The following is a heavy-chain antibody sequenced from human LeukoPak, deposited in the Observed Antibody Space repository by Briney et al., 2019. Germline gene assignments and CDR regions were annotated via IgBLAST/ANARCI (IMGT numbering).Heavy chain of an antibody. CDR2: ISYDGSNE. J-gene: IGHJ6*02. Sequence: GGSLRLSCAASGFTFSSYGMHWVRQAPGKGLEWVAVISYDGSNEYYADSVKGRFTISRDNSKNTLYLQMSSLRAEDTAVYYCARGPLDPDYYGMDVWGQGTTVTVSS. CDR1: GFTFSSYG. CDR3: ARGPLDPDYYGMDV. V-gene: IGHV3-30*03.